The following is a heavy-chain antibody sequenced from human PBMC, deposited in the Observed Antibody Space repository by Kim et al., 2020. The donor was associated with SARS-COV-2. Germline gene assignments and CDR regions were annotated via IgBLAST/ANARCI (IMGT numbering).Heavy chain of an antibody. D-gene: IGHD3-3*01. Sequence: SETLSLTYTVSGASIDSTNYYWGWIRQSPGKGLEWIGSISYSGTTYYNPSFESRVTISVHTSKNQFSLKLTSVTAADTAVYYCARPPRGISRRTFDIWGQGTMVTVSS. CDR1: GASIDSTNYY. CDR2: ISYSGTT. CDR3: ARPPRGISRRTFDI. V-gene: IGHV4-39*01. J-gene: IGHJ3*02.